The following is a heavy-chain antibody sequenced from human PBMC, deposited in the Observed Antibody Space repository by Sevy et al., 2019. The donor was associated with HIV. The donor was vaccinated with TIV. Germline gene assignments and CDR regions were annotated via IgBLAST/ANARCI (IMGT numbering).Heavy chain of an antibody. V-gene: IGHV3-9*01. CDR1: GFTFDDYA. Sequence: GGSLRLSCAASGFTFDDYAMHWVRQAPGKGLEWVSGISWNSGSIGYADSVKGRFTIPRDNAKNSLYLQMNSLRAEDTALYYCAKDIGEAAGYYFDYWGQGTLVTVSS. CDR2: ISWNSGSI. CDR3: AKDIGEAAGYYFDY. D-gene: IGHD6-25*01. J-gene: IGHJ4*02.